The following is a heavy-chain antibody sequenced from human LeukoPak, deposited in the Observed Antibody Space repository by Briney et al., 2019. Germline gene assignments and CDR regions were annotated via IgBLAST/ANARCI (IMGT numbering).Heavy chain of an antibody. D-gene: IGHD6-19*01. CDR3: ASWPVGWYGEDS. V-gene: IGHV3-66*01. Sequence: GGSLRLSCAASGFIVSNNYINWVRQAPGKGLEWVSVIYSGGSTYYADSVKGRFTISRDTPKNTLYLQMNSLRVEDTAVYYCASWPVGWYGEDSWGQGTLVTVSS. CDR1: GFIVSNNY. CDR2: IYSGGST. J-gene: IGHJ4*02.